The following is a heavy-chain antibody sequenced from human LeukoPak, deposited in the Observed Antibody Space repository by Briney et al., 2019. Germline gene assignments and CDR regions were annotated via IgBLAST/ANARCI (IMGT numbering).Heavy chain of an antibody. CDR2: ISAYNGNT. CDR1: GYTSTSYG. V-gene: IGHV1-18*01. Sequence: GASVKVSCKASGYTSTSYGISWARQAPGQGLEWMGWISAYNGNTNYAQKVQGRATMTTDTSTSTAYMELGSLRSDDTAMYYCASGGRGFYYDVSGYFEYWGQGTLVTVSS. CDR3: ASGGRGFYYDVSGYFEY. J-gene: IGHJ4*02. D-gene: IGHD3-22*01.